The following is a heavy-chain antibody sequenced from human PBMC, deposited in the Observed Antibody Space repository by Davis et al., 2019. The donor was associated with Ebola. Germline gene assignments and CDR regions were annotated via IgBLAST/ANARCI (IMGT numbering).Heavy chain of an antibody. V-gene: IGHV4-34*01. D-gene: IGHD3-3*01. J-gene: IGHJ5*02. CDR2: INHSGST. CDR3: ARLGYDFWSGYYTYNWFDP. Sequence: MPGGSLRLSCAVCGGSFSGYYWSWIRQPPGKGLEWIGEINHSGSTNYNPSLKSRVTISVDTSKNQFSLKLSSVTAADTAVYYCARLGYDFWSGYYTYNWFDPWGQGTLVTVSS. CDR1: GGSFSGYY.